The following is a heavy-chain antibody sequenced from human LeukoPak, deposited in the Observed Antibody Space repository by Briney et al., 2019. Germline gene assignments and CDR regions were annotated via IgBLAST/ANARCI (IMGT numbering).Heavy chain of an antibody. Sequence: ASVKVSCKASGGTFSSYAISWVRQAPGQGLEWMGGIIPIFGTANYAQKFQGRVTITADKSTSTAYVELSSLRSEDTAVYYCARGLVSDAFDTWGQGTMVTVSS. CDR1: GGTFSSYA. D-gene: IGHD6-19*01. J-gene: IGHJ3*02. CDR3: ARGLVSDAFDT. V-gene: IGHV1-69*06. CDR2: IIPIFGTA.